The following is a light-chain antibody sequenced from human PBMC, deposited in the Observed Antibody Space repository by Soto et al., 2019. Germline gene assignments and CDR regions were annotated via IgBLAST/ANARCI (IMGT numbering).Light chain of an antibody. Sequence: QSVLTQPPSASGTPGQRVTISCSGSSSNIGSNTVNWYQQLPGTAPKLLIYSNNHRPSGVPGRFSCSKSGTFASLAISGLQSGAEAYYYCAAWDDSLNGWVFGGGTKLTVL. V-gene: IGLV1-44*01. J-gene: IGLJ3*02. CDR1: SSNIGSNT. CDR3: AAWDDSLNGWV. CDR2: SNN.